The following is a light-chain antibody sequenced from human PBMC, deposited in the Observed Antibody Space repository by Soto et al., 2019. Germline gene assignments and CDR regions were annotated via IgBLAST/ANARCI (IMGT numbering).Light chain of an antibody. CDR2: GAS. CDR1: QSVSSSY. J-gene: IGKJ1*01. CDR3: QKYGSSPIT. Sequence: EIVLTQSPGTLSLSPGERATLSFRASQSVSSSYLAWYQQKPGQAPRLLIYGASSMATGIPDRFSGSGSGTDLALTISRLESEDFAVYYCQKYGSSPITFGQGTKVDIK. V-gene: IGKV3-20*01.